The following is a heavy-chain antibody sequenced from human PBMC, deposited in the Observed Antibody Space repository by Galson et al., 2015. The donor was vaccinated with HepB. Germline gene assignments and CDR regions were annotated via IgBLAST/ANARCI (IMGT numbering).Heavy chain of an antibody. Sequence: SETLSLTCAVYGGSFSGYYWSWIRQPPGKGLEWIGEINHSGSTNYNPSLKSRVTISVDTSKNQFSLKLSSVTAADTAVYYCARGRGAKDDYDFWSGYKKPEYFQHWGQGTLVTVSS. V-gene: IGHV4-34*01. D-gene: IGHD3-3*01. J-gene: IGHJ1*01. CDR2: INHSGST. CDR3: ARGRGAKDDYDFWSGYKKPEYFQH. CDR1: GGSFSGYY.